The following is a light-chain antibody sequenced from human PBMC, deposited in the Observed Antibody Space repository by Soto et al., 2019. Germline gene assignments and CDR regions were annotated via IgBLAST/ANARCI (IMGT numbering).Light chain of an antibody. J-gene: IGKJ2*01. CDR2: WAS. Sequence: DIVMTQSPDSLAVSLGERATINCMSSQSVLYSSNSKNYLAWYQQKPGQPPKLLIYWASTRESGVPDRFSGSGSGKEFTLAISSLQAEDVAVYYCQQYYSTPYTFGQGTKLEI. V-gene: IGKV4-1*01. CDR1: QSVLYSSNSKNY. CDR3: QQYYSTPYT.